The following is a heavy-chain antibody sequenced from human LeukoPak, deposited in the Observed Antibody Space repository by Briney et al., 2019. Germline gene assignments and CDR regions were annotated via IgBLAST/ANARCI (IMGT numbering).Heavy chain of an antibody. J-gene: IGHJ4*02. D-gene: IGHD3-10*01. V-gene: IGHV4-34*01. Sequence: SETLSLTCAVYGGSFRGYYWSWIRQPPGKGLEWIGEINHSGSTNYNPSLKSRVTISVDTSKNQFSLKLSSVTAADTAVYYCARDWVVTMVRGNPQSGDYWGQGTLVTVSS. CDR2: INHSGST. CDR3: ARDWVVTMVRGNPQSGDY. CDR1: GGSFRGYY.